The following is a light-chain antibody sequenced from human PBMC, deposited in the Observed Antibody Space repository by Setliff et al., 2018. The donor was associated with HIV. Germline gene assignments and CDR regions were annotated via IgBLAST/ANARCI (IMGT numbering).Light chain of an antibody. V-gene: IGLV2-14*03. J-gene: IGLJ1*01. CDR3: QSYDSSLTGSNV. Sequence: QSVLTQPASVSGSPGQSITISCTGTSSDVGGYNYVSWYQQHPGKVPKLIIYDVSNRPSGVSNRFSGSKSGTSASLAITGLQAEDEADYYCQSYDSSLTGSNVFGTGTKVTVL. CDR1: SSDVGGYNY. CDR2: DVS.